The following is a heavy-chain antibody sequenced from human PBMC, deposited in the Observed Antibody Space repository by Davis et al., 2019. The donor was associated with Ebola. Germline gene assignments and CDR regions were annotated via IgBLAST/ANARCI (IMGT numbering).Heavy chain of an antibody. CDR1: GFTFSSYA. Sequence: GGSLRLSCAASGFTFSSYAMSWVRQAPGKGLEWVSAISGSGGSTYYADSVKGRFTIPRDNSKNTLYLQMNSLRAEDTAVYYCAACSGSTHYYGMDVWGKGTTVTVSS. D-gene: IGHD3-10*02. J-gene: IGHJ6*04. CDR2: ISGSGGST. V-gene: IGHV3-23*01. CDR3: AACSGSTHYYGMDV.